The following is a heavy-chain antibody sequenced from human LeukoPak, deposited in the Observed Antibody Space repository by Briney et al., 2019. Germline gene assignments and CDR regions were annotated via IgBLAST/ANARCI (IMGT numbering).Heavy chain of an antibody. CDR2: ISSNGDNT. D-gene: IGHD3-16*01. Sequence: PGGSLRLSCSASGFTFTSYAMHWVRQAPGKGLEFVSGISSNGDNTYYADSVKGRFTISRDNSKNTLYLQMSSLRAEDTAVYYCVRKGGVGVFDIWGQGTMVTVSS. CDR1: GFTFTSYA. J-gene: IGHJ3*02. V-gene: IGHV3-64D*09. CDR3: VRKGGVGVFDI.